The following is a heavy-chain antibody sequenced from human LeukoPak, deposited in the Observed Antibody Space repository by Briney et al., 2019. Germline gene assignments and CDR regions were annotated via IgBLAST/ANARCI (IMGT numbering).Heavy chain of an antibody. CDR3: AREWGRIAVAGGPGY. CDR1: GFTFSSYT. V-gene: IGHV3-30*04. CDR2: IWYDGRTK. Sequence: GGSLRLSCAASGFTFSSYTMHWVRQAPGKGLEWVALIWYDGRTKFHADSVKGRLSISRDNSKNTLYLQMDSLTDEDTAVYYCAREWGRIAVAGGPGYWGQGTRVTVSS. D-gene: IGHD6-19*01. J-gene: IGHJ4*02.